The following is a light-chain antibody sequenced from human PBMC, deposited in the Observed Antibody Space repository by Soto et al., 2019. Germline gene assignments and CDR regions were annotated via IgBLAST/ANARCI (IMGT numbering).Light chain of an antibody. J-gene: IGKJ2*03. CDR3: LQALHSPYR. CDR1: QSLLHSDGFTY. CDR2: VAS. Sequence: EIVLTQSPLSLPVTPGEPASISCRSSQSLLHSDGFTYLDWFLQKPGQSPQLLIYVASIRASGVPDRISDSGAGTDFPMQISRVEAEDVGVYYGLQALHSPYRFGQGTRLEIK. V-gene: IGKV2-28*01.